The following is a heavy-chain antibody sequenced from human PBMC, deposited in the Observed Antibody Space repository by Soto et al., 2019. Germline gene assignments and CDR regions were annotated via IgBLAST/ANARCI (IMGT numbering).Heavy chain of an antibody. V-gene: IGHV1-18*01. CDR3: AREQWPVQGNWFDP. D-gene: IGHD6-19*01. CDR1: RYTYTSKA. J-gene: IGHJ5*02. CDR2: ISAYNGNT. Sequence: TSVKLTWKASRYTYTSKASWSPRQAQGQGLEWMGWISAYNGNTNYAQKLQGRVTMTTDTSTSTAYMELRSLRSDDTAVYYCAREQWPVQGNWFDPWGQGTLVTVSS.